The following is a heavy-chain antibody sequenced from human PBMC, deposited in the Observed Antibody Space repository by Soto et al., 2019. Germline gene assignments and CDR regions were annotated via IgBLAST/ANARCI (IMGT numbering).Heavy chain of an antibody. V-gene: IGHV4-30-2*01. Sequence: QLQLQESGSGLVKPSQTLSLTCAVSGGSISSGGYSWSWIRQPPGKGLEWIGYIYHSGSTYYNPSLKSRVTISVDRSKNQVSLKLSSVTAADTAVYYCASLYGDRGGYYFDYWGQGTLVTVSS. CDR3: ASLYGDRGGYYFDY. CDR1: GGSISSGGYS. CDR2: IYHSGST. J-gene: IGHJ4*02. D-gene: IGHD4-17*01.